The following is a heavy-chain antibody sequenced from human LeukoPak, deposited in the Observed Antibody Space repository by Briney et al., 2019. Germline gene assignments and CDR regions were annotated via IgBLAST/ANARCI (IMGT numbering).Heavy chain of an antibody. CDR2: ISSSSSYI. V-gene: IGHV3-21*01. D-gene: IGHD3-9*01. Sequence: GGSLRLSCAASGFTFSSYSMNWVRQAPGKGLEWVSSISSSSSYIYYADSVKGRFTISRDNSKNTLYLHVNSLRAEDTAVYYCARDYTYDILTGYYKGYFQHWGQGTLVTVSS. J-gene: IGHJ1*01. CDR3: ARDYTYDILTGYYKGYFQH. CDR1: GFTFSSYS.